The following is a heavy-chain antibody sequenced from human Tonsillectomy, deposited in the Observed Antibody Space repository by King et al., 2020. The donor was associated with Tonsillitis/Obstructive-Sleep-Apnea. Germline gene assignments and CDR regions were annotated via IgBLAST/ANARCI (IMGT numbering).Heavy chain of an antibody. CDR1: GFTFSSYE. V-gene: IGHV3-48*03. CDR3: ASSRFGGWFDP. CDR2: ISSSGSTI. Sequence: VQLVESGGGLVQPGGSLRVSCAASGFTFSSYEMNWVRQAPGKGLEWVSYISSSGSTIYYADSVKGRFTISRDNAKNSLYLQMNSLRAEDTAVYHCASSRFGGWFDPWGQGTLFTVSS. D-gene: IGHD3-16*01. J-gene: IGHJ5*02.